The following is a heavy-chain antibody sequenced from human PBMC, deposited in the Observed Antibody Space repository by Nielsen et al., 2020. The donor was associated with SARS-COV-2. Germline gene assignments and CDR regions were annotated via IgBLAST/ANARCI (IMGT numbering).Heavy chain of an antibody. V-gene: IGHV3-23*01. Sequence: GESLKISCAASGFTFDDYAMSWVRQAPGKGLEWVSAISGSGGSTYYADSVKGRFTISRDNSKNTLYLQMNSLRAEDTAVYYCAKYRWFDPWGQGTLVTVSS. CDR2: ISGSGGST. J-gene: IGHJ5*02. CDR1: GFTFDDYA. CDR3: AKYRWFDP. D-gene: IGHD3-16*02.